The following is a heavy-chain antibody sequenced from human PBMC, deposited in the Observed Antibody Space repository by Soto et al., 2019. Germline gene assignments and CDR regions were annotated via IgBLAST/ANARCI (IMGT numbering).Heavy chain of an antibody. V-gene: IGHV1-69*01. CDR2: IIPIFGTA. Sequence: QVQLVQSGAEVKKPGSSVKVSCKASGGTFSSYAISWVRQAPGQGLEWMGGIIPIFGTANYAQKFQGRVTIPADESTSTAYMELRSLGSEDTAGYYCAGAHDCSGGSRRFYYWGQGTLVTVSS. CDR3: AGAHDCSGGSRRFYY. CDR1: GGTFSSYA. J-gene: IGHJ4*02. D-gene: IGHD2-15*01.